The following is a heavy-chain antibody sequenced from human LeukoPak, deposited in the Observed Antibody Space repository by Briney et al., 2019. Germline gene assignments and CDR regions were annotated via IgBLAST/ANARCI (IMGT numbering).Heavy chain of an antibody. J-gene: IGHJ4*02. Sequence: PGGSLRLSCAASGFTFSDYYMSWVRQAPGKGLEWVSVISGSDGSTYYADSVKGRFTISRDNSKNTLYLQMNSLRAEDTAVYYCANAYSSGWYYFDYWGQGTLVTVSS. V-gene: IGHV3-23*01. CDR1: GFTFSDYY. CDR2: ISGSDGST. D-gene: IGHD6-19*01. CDR3: ANAYSSGWYYFDY.